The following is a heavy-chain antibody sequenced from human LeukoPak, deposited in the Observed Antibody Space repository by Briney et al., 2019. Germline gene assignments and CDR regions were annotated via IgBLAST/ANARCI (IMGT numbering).Heavy chain of an antibody. CDR1: GGSISSHC. Sequence: MSSETLSLTCAMSGGSISSHCGSFIRQPPGKGLEWIGYIYYSGYTNYNPSLKSRVAISVDTSKNQFSLKLSSVTAADTAVYYCARTTMVRGTYYMDVWGKGTTVTISS. CDR2: IYYSGYT. J-gene: IGHJ6*03. D-gene: IGHD3-10*01. CDR3: ARTTMVRGTYYMDV. V-gene: IGHV4-59*11.